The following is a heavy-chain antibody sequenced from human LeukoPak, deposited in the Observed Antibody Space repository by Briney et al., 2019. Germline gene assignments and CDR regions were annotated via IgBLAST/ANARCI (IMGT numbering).Heavy chain of an antibody. Sequence: GXSVKVSCKASGYTFTSYDINWVRQATGQGLEWMGWMNLNSGNTGYAQNFQGRVTMTRNTSISTAYMELSSLRSEDTAVYYCVRGDYNYYGMDVWGQGTTVTVSS. CDR2: MNLNSGNT. V-gene: IGHV1-8*01. CDR1: GYTFTSYD. J-gene: IGHJ6*02. CDR3: VRGDYNYYGMDV.